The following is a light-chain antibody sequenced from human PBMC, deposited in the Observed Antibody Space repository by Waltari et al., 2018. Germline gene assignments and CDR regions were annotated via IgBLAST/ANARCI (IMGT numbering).Light chain of an antibody. CDR3: MQNIQLPT. J-gene: IGKJ1*01. CDR1: QSLLHSYGRAR. CDR2: EVS. V-gene: IGKV2D-29*02. Sequence: EIVMTQAPLSLSVTPGQPASMPCKFSQSLLHSYGRARLYWYLQKPGQSPQLLISEVSNRFSGVTERFSGSGSGTDFTLKISRVEAEDVGVYFCMQNIQLPTFGQGTKVEIE.